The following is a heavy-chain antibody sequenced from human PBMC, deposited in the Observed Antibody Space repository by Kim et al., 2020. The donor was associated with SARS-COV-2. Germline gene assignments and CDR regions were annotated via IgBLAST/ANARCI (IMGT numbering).Heavy chain of an antibody. CDR3: ARDYLPVLRYFRGSGMDV. J-gene: IGHJ6*02. CDR2: IWYDGSNK. CDR1: GFTFSSYG. Sequence: GGSLRLSCAASGFTFSSYGMHWVRQAPGKGLEWVAVIWYDGSNKYYADSVKGRFTISRDNSKNTLYLQMNSLRAEDTAVYYCARDYLPVLRYFRGSGMDVWGPGTTVTVSS. D-gene: IGHD3-9*01. V-gene: IGHV3-33*01.